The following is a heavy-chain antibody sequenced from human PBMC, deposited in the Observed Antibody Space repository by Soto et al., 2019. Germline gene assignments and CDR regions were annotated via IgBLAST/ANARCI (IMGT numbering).Heavy chain of an antibody. CDR3: ARHRNNGGNSLDY. J-gene: IGHJ4*02. D-gene: IGHD2-21*02. Sequence: SETLSLTCTVSGVSITTYYWSWIRQPPGKGLEWIGNIYYSGSTKYNPSLKSRVTISADTSKNQFSLNLNSVTAADTAIYYCARHRNNGGNSLDYWGQGTLVTGSS. CDR2: IYYSGST. V-gene: IGHV4-59*08. CDR1: GVSITTYY.